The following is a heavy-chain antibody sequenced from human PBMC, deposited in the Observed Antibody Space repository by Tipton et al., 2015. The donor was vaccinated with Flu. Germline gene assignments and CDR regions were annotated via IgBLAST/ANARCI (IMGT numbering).Heavy chain of an antibody. CDR2: IYHSGST. V-gene: IGHV4-59*08. CDR1: GGSISSYY. CDR3: ARYRAAGYFDY. Sequence: TLSLTCTVSGGSISSYYWSWIRQPPGKGLEWIGYIYHSGSTNYNPSLKSRVTISVDTSKNQFSLKLSSVTAADTAVYYCARYRAAGYFDYWGQGTLGTVSS. J-gene: IGHJ4*02. D-gene: IGHD6-13*01.